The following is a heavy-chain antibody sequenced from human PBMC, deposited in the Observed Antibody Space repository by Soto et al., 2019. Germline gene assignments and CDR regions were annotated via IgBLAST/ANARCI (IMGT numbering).Heavy chain of an antibody. D-gene: IGHD1-26*01. V-gene: IGHV4-59*08. Sequence: QVQLQESGPGLVKPSETLSLTCTVSGGSISSYYWSWIRQPPGKGLEWIGYIYYSGVTNYNPSLKSRVTISVDSSKNHFSLKLSPVTAADTAVYYCARRYGGNLDYWGQGTLVTVSS. CDR1: GGSISSYY. CDR2: IYYSGVT. J-gene: IGHJ4*02. CDR3: ARRYGGNLDY.